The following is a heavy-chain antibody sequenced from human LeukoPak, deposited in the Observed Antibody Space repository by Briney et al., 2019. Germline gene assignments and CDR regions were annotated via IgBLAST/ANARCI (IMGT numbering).Heavy chain of an antibody. CDR1: GGSISTYY. D-gene: IGHD2-2*01. J-gene: IGHJ3*02. CDR3: ARGLGYCSSTSCYQAFDI. CDR2: IYYTGST. Sequence: SETLSLTCTVSGGSISTYYWSWIRQPPGKGLEWIGYIYYTGSTNYNLSLKSRVTISVDTSKNQFSLKLSSVTAADTALYYCARGLGYCSSTSCYQAFDIWGQGTMVTVSS. V-gene: IGHV4-59*01.